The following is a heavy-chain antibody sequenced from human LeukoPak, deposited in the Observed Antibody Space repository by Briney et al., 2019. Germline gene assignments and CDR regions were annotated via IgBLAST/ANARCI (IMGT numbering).Heavy chain of an antibody. Sequence: ASVKVACKAAGYTFTGYYMHWVRQAPGQGLEWMGWINPNSGGTNYAQKFQCRVTMTSDTSISTDYMKLSRLRADETAVYYWYIHATQAIDYWGKGPLVTVSS. CDR1: GYTFTGYY. CDR3: YIHATQAIDY. J-gene: IGHJ4*02. V-gene: IGHV1-2*02. CDR2: INPNSGGT. D-gene: IGHD1-20*01.